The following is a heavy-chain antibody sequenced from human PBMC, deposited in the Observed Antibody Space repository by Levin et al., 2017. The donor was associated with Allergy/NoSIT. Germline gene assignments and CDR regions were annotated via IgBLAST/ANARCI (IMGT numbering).Heavy chain of an antibody. CDR3: AGGPRDIWSPSYYYYYMDV. J-gene: IGHJ6*03. D-gene: IGHD5-12*01. V-gene: IGHV4-34*01. CDR2: VNHSGNT. CDR1: GGSFSGYY. Sequence: SETLSLTCAVYGGSFSGYYWSWIRQPPGKGLEWIGEVNHSGNTNYNPSLKSRVTISVDTSKNQFSLNLISVTAADTAVYFCAGGPRDIWSPSYYYYYMDVWGKGTTVTVSS.